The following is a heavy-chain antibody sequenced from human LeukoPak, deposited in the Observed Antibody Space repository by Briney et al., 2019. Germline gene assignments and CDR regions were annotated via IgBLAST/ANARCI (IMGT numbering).Heavy chain of an antibody. J-gene: IGHJ3*02. Sequence: PSETLSLTCTVSGGSISSGGYYWSWIRQPPGKGLEWIGYIYHSGRTYYNPSLKSRVTISVDRSKNQFSLKLSSVTAADTAVYYCARDLGERRAFDIWGQGTMVTVSS. CDR2: IYHSGRT. V-gene: IGHV4-30-2*01. D-gene: IGHD2-21*01. CDR1: GGSISSGGYY. CDR3: ARDLGERRAFDI.